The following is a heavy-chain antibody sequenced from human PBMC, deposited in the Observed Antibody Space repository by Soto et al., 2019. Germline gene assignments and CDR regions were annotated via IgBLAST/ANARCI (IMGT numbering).Heavy chain of an antibody. Sequence: QVQLVESGGGVVQPGSSLRLSCAASGFNFSSFGMHWVRQAPGKGLEGVALMSYDGSSKYYQDSLKGRFTISRDKSKNTLYLQMSSLRVEDTAVYYCAKDRGWSSADLEYWGQGTLVTVSS. CDR1: GFNFSSFG. V-gene: IGHV3-30*18. J-gene: IGHJ4*02. D-gene: IGHD6-19*01. CDR2: MSYDGSSK. CDR3: AKDRGWSSADLEY.